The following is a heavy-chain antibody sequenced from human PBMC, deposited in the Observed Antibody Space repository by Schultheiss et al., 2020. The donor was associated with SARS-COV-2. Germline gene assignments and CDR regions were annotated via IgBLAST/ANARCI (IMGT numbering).Heavy chain of an antibody. CDR2: ILYDGDNK. J-gene: IGHJ4*02. CDR1: GFTFGNYW. D-gene: IGHD1-20*01. CDR3: ARGVITGRGY. Sequence: GESLKISCAVSGFTFGNYWMHWVRQAPGKGPEWVAVILYDGDNKYYADSVQGRFTISRDNSKNTLYLQMNSLRAEDTAVYYCARGVITGRGYWGQGTLVTVSS. V-gene: IGHV3-30-3*01.